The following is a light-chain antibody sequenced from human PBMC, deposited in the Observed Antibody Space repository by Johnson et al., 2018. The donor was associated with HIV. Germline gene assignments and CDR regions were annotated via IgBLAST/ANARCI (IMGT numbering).Light chain of an antibody. J-gene: IGLJ1*01. V-gene: IGLV1-51*02. CDR1: SSNIENYF. Sequence: SVLTQPPSVSAAPGQRVNISCSGHSSNIENYFVSWYQQLPGAAPRLLIYEDYKRPSGIPDRFSASKSGTSATLGITGLQTGDEADYYCATWDSSLSGGVVGTGTKVTVL. CDR2: EDY. CDR3: ATWDSSLSGGV.